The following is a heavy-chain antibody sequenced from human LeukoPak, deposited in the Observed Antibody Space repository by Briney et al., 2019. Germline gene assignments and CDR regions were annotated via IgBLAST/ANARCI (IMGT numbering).Heavy chain of an antibody. V-gene: IGHV3-64*01. J-gene: IGHJ4*02. CDR3: ARVDYGSGCDS. CDR1: GFTLSRYS. Sequence: GSLRLSCAASGFTLSRYSMHWVRQAPGKGLEFVSAISSNGERTYYANSVKGRFTISRDISKNTLYLQMGSLRPEDMAVYYCARVDYGSGCDSWGQGTQVTVSS. D-gene: IGHD6-19*01. CDR2: ISSNGERT.